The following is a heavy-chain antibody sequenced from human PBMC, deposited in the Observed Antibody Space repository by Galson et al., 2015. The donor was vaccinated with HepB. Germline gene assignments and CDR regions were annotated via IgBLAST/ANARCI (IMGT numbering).Heavy chain of an antibody. Sequence: TLSLTCTVSGGSISSGGYYWNWIRQHPGKGLEWIGYIYYSGSTYYNPSLKSRVAISVDTSKNQFSLKLSSVTAADTAVYYCASSRSLGGGGDAFDIWGQGTMVTVSS. CDR2: IYYSGST. CDR1: GGSISSGGYY. J-gene: IGHJ3*02. V-gene: IGHV4-31*03. CDR3: ASSRSLGGGGDAFDI. D-gene: IGHD2-21*01.